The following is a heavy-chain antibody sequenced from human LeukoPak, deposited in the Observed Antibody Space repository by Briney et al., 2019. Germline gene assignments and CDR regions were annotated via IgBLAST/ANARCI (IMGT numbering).Heavy chain of an antibody. CDR3: ASGNGKCGDVGY. CDR2: TTVSGSMI. J-gene: IGHJ1*01. CDR1: GFTFSDYY. V-gene: IGHV3-11*04. Sequence: GGSLRLSCAASGFTFSDYYMSWIRQAPGKGLEWVSYTTVSGSMISYADSVKGRFTMSWDNAVDSLYLQMNSLRAEDTAVYYCASGNGKCGDVGYWGRGTGDALSS. D-gene: IGHD3-10*01.